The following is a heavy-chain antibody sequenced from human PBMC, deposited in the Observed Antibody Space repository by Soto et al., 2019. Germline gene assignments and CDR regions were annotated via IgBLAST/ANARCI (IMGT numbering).Heavy chain of an antibody. J-gene: IGHJ6*02. CDR3: AKDQGIVVVPAAYPGFYYYGMDV. V-gene: IGHV3-23*01. Sequence: GGSLRLSCAASGFTFSSYAMSWVRQAPGKGLEWVSAISGSGGSTYYADSVKGRFTISRDSSKNTLYLQMNSLRAEDTAVYYCAKDQGIVVVPAAYPGFYYYGMDVWGQGTTVTVSS. D-gene: IGHD2-2*01. CDR1: GFTFSSYA. CDR2: ISGSGGST.